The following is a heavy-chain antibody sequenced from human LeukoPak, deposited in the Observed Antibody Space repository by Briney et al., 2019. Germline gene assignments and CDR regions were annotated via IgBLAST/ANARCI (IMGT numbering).Heavy chain of an antibody. CDR3: ARDPLATVTPDAFDI. V-gene: IGHV4-31*03. CDR2: IYYSGST. D-gene: IGHD4-17*01. J-gene: IGHJ3*02. Sequence: SETLSLTCTVSGGSISSGGYYWSWIRQHPGKGLEWIGYIYYSGSTYYNPSLKSRVTISVDTSKNQFSLKLSSVTAADTAVYYCARDPLATVTPDAFDIWGQGTMVTVSS. CDR1: GGSISSGGYY.